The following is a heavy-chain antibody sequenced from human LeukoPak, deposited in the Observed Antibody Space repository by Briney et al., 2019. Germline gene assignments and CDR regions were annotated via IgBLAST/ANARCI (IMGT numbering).Heavy chain of an antibody. CDR1: GGSISISSYY. J-gene: IGHJ5*02. D-gene: IGHD3-22*01. V-gene: IGHV4-39*02. CDR2: IYYSGIT. Sequence: SETLSLTCTVSGGSISISSYYWGWIRQPPGKGLEWIGTIYYSGITYYNPSLKSRVTISVDTSKNQFSLKLSSVTAADTAVYYCAREKIGYYDGSGRGWFDPWGQGTLVTVSS. CDR3: AREKIGYYDGSGRGWFDP.